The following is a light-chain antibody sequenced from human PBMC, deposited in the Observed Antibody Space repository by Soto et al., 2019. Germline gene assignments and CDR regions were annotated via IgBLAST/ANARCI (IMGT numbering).Light chain of an antibody. CDR3: QQYCDSPPNT. V-gene: IGKV3-20*01. CDR1: QSVASSY. J-gene: IGKJ2*01. Sequence: EIVLTHSPGTLSLSPGERATLSCRASQSVASSYLAWYQLKPGQAPRILIYGASNRATGIPDRFSGSGSGTDFTLTISRLEPEDFAVYFCQQYCDSPPNTFGQGTKVEI. CDR2: GAS.